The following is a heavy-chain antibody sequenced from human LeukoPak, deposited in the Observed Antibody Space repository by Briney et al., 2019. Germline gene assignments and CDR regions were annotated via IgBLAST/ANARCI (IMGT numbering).Heavy chain of an antibody. Sequence: ASVKVSCKTSGHTLSSYGITWVRQAPGQSLEWMAWINGYNGDTDYAQNFQGRVTVTTDTSTSTVYMELRSLRSDDTAVYYCARGRMYDAFDIWGQGTMVTVSS. V-gene: IGHV1-18*01. D-gene: IGHD2-15*01. CDR2: INGYNGDT. CDR1: GHTLSSYG. J-gene: IGHJ3*02. CDR3: ARGRMYDAFDI.